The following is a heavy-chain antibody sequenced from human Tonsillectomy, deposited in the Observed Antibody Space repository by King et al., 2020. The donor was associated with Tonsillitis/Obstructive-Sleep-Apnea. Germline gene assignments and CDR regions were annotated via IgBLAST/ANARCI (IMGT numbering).Heavy chain of an antibody. Sequence: VQLVQSGAEVKKPGESLKISCKVSGYSFTSYWIGWVRQMPGKGLEWRGIIYPGYPDTRYSPSFQGQVTISADKSIRTAYLQWSSLKASDTAMYYCARIECSSSSCHDYYYYYYMDVWGKGATVTVSS. J-gene: IGHJ6*03. CDR1: GYSFTSYW. CDR2: IYPGYPDT. V-gene: IGHV5-51*01. CDR3: ARIECSSSSCHDYYYYYYMDV. D-gene: IGHD2-2*01.